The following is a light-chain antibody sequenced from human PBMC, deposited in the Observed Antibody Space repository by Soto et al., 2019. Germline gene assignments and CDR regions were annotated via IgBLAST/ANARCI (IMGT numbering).Light chain of an antibody. CDR2: AAS. CDR3: QQTYRTPLT. Sequence: DNRQTQSPSTLSASVGDRVTITCRAGQYIGRYLNWYQQKPGKAPKLLIYAASSLHSGVPSRFSGSGSGTDFTLTISSLQPEDFATYSCQQTYRTPLTFGGGTNV. V-gene: IGKV1-39*01. CDR1: QYIGRY. J-gene: IGKJ4*01.